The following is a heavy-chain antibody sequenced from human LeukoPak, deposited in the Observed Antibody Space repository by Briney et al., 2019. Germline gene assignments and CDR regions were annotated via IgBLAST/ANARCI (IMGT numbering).Heavy chain of an antibody. Sequence: NPSETLSLTCAVYGGSFSGYYWSWIRQPPGKGLEWIGEINHSGSTNYNPSLKSRVTISLDTPKNQFSLKLSSVTAADTAVYYCARVLDGGNSGAHYWGQGTLVTVSS. J-gene: IGHJ4*02. CDR1: GGSFSGYY. CDR2: INHSGST. D-gene: IGHD4-23*01. CDR3: ARVLDGGNSGAHY. V-gene: IGHV4-34*01.